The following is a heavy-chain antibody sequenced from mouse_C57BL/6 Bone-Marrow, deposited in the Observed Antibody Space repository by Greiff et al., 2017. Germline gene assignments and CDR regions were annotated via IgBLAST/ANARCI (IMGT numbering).Heavy chain of an antibody. D-gene: IGHD2-2*01. CDR3: ACLLGLRRAWVAY. CDR1: GYAFSSSW. Sequence: VQLVESGPELVKPGASVKISCKASGYAFSSSWMNWVKQRPGKGLEWIGRIYPGDGDTNYNGKFKGKATLTADKSYSTAYMQLSRLTSEDSAVYFCACLLGLRRAWVAYWGQGTLVTVSA. CDR2: IYPGDGDT. J-gene: IGHJ3*01. V-gene: IGHV1-82*01.